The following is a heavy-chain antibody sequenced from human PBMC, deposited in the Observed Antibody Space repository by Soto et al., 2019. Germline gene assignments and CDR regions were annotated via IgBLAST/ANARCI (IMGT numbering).Heavy chain of an antibody. CDR3: ARGKAAGTRKNNWLDP. V-gene: IGHV4-34*01. CDR2: INHSGIT. J-gene: IGHJ5*02. CDR1: GGSFSCYY. D-gene: IGHD6-13*01. Sequence: SETLSLTCAVYGGSFSCYYWNWIRQPPGKGLEWIGEINHSGITNYNPSLKSRVTISVDTSKNQLSLKLSSLTAADTAVYYCARGKAAGTRKNNWLDPWGQGTLVTVSS.